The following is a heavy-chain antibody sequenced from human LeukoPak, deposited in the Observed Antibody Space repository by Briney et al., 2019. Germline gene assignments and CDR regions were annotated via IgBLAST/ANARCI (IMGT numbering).Heavy chain of an antibody. CDR2: ISGSGGST. V-gene: IGHV3-23*01. J-gene: IGHJ4*02. Sequence: GGSLRLSCAASGFTFSSYAMSWVRQAPGKGLEWVSAISGSGGSTYYADSVKGRFTISRDNSKNTLYLQMSSLRAEDTAVYYCAKDLYSNYGVYYFDYWGQGTLVTVSS. CDR3: AKDLYSNYGVYYFDY. CDR1: GFTFSSYA. D-gene: IGHD4-4*01.